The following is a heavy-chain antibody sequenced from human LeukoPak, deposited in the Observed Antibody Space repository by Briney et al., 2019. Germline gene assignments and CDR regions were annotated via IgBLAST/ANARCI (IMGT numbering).Heavy chain of an antibody. CDR2: ISSSSYI. V-gene: IGHV3-21*01. Sequence: PGGSLRLSCAASGFTFSSYSMNWVRQAPGKGLEWVSSISSSSYIYYADSVKGRFTISRDNAKNSLYLQMNSLRAEDTAVYYCARSGYSGYDPKYYFDYWGQGTLVTVSS. CDR3: ARSGYSGYDPKYYFDY. J-gene: IGHJ4*02. CDR1: GFTFSSYS. D-gene: IGHD5-12*01.